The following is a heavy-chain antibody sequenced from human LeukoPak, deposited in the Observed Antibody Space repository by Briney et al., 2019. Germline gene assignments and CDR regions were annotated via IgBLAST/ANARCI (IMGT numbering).Heavy chain of an antibody. Sequence: GASVKVSCKASGYTFTIYYMHWVRQAPGQGLGWMGILNPSSGSTSYAQRFQGRVTMTRDTSTSTFYMELRSLKSEDTAVYYCARDGEYYDSSGSYFDYWGQGTAVTVSS. V-gene: IGHV1-46*01. D-gene: IGHD3-22*01. CDR1: GYTFTIYY. J-gene: IGHJ4*02. CDR3: ARDGEYYDSSGSYFDY. CDR2: LNPSSGST.